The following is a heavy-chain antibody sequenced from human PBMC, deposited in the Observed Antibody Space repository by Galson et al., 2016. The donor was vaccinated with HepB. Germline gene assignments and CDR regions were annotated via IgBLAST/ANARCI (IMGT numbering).Heavy chain of an antibody. CDR1: GYTFSDYG. D-gene: IGHD1-26*01. V-gene: IGHV1-18*04. CDR3: ARILIFNSGSYSRFDY. CDR2: IRTENGET. Sequence: LVKVSCKASGYTFSDYGISWVRQAPGQGLEWMGWIRTENGETNYAHKLQGRVTMTTDTSTRTAYLELRSLRSDDTAVYYCARILIFNSGSYSRFDYWGQGTQVTVPS. J-gene: IGHJ4*02.